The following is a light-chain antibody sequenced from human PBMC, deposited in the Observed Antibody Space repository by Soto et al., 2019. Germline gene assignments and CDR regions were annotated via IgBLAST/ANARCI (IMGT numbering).Light chain of an antibody. CDR3: QQYGRSLT. CDR1: QSVSSSY. J-gene: IGKJ4*01. CDR2: GAS. V-gene: IGKV3-20*01. Sequence: EIVLTQSPGTLSLSPGERATLSCRASQSVSSSYLAWYQQKPGQAPRLLIYGASSRATGIPDRLSGSGSGTDFTLTISRLEPEDFAVYYCQQYGRSLTFGGGTKVDIK.